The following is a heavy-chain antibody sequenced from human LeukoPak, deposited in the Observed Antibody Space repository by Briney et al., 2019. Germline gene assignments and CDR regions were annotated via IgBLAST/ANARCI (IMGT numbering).Heavy chain of an antibody. CDR3: ARAQRGCSANSCYLDP. Sequence: SETLSLTCAVSGASVSSGNRWNWARQSPGKGLEWIAEILYTGDTNYNPSLRSRVTLSIDNSNNEASLKLASVTAADSAVYYCARAQRGCSANSCYLDPWGPGILVTVSS. CDR2: ILYTGDT. V-gene: IGHV4-4*02. J-gene: IGHJ5*02. CDR1: GASVSSGNR. D-gene: IGHD2-15*01.